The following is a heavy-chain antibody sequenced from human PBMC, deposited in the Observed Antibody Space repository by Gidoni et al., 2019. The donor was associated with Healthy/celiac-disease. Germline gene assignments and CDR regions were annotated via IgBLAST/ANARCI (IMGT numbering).Heavy chain of an antibody. CDR1: GYTFTSYY. CDR3: AVNDYGDPYYYYYYGMDV. CDR2: INPSGGST. J-gene: IGHJ6*02. D-gene: IGHD4-17*01. V-gene: IGHV1-46*01. Sequence: QVQLVQSGAEVKKPGASVTVSCKASGYTFTSYYMHWVRQAPGQGLEWMGIINPSGGSTSYAQKFQGRVTMTRDTSTSTVYMELSSLRSEDTAVYYCAVNDYGDPYYYYYYGMDVWGQGTTVTVSS.